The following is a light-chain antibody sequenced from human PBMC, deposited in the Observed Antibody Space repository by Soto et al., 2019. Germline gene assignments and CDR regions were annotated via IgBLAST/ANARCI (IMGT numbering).Light chain of an antibody. CDR3: QSYDSSLSAYYA. CDR1: SSNIGAGYD. V-gene: IGLV1-40*01. CDR2: GNS. J-gene: IGLJ1*01. Sequence: QSVLTQPPSVSGAPGQRVTISCTGSSSNIGAGYDVHWYQQLPGTAPKLLIYGNSNRPSGVPDRFSGSKSGTSASLAITGLQAEDEADYYCQSYDSSLSAYYAFGPGTKVTVL.